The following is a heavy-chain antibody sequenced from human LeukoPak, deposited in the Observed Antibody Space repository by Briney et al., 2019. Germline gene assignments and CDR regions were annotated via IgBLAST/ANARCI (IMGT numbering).Heavy chain of an antibody. CDR3: ARGLPGTYYFDY. J-gene: IGHJ4*02. CDR2: IIPIFGIA. V-gene: IGHV1-69*04. D-gene: IGHD7-27*01. CDR1: GGTFSSNA. Sequence: SVKVSCKASGGTFSSNAISWVRQAPGQGLEWMGRIIPIFGIANYAQKFQGRVTITADKSTSTAYMELSSLRSEDTAVYYCARGLPGTYYFDYWGQGTLVTVSS.